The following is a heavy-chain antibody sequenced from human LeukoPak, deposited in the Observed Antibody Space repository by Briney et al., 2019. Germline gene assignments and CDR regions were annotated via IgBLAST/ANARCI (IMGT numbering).Heavy chain of an antibody. CDR2: IKQDGSEK. CDR1: GFTFSSYW. D-gene: IGHD3-3*01. Sequence: GGSLRPSCAASGFTFSSYWMSWVRQAPGKGLEWVANIKQDGSEKYYVDSVKGRFTISRDNAKNSLYLQMNSLRAEDTAVYYCARANRLYDPGDAFDIWGQGTMVTVSS. J-gene: IGHJ3*02. CDR3: ARANRLYDPGDAFDI. V-gene: IGHV3-7*01.